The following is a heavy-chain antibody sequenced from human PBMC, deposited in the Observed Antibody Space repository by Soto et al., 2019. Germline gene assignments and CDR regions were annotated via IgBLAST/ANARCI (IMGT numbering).Heavy chain of an antibody. CDR1: GGTFSSYA. CDR2: IIPIFGTA. V-gene: IGHV1-69*13. Sequence: GASVKVSCKASGGTFSSYAISWVRQAPGQGLEWMGGIIPIFGTANYAQKFQGRVTITADESTSTAYMELSSLRSEDTAVYYCARAESYYYGMDVWGQGTTVTVSS. CDR3: ARAESYYYGMDV. J-gene: IGHJ6*02. D-gene: IGHD6-19*01.